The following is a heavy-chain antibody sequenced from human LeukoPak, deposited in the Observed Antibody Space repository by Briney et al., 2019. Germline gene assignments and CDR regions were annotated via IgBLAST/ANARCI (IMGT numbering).Heavy chain of an antibody. Sequence: SVKVCCKASGYTFTSYAMHLVRQAPGQRLEWMGWINAGNGNTKYSQKFQGRVTITRDTSASTAYMELSSLRSEDTAVYYCASGGDIVATEMNYWGQGTLVTVSS. CDR3: ASGGDIVATEMNY. D-gene: IGHD5-12*01. V-gene: IGHV1-3*01. CDR1: GYTFTSYA. CDR2: INAGNGNT. J-gene: IGHJ4*02.